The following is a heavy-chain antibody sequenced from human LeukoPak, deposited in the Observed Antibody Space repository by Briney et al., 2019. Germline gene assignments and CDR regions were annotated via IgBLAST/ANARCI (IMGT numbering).Heavy chain of an antibody. V-gene: IGHV1-2*02. J-gene: IGHJ5*02. CDR1: GYTFTGYY. Sequence: ASVKVSVKASGYTFTGYYMHWVRQAPGQGLEWMGWINPNSGGTNYAQKFQGRVTMTRDTSISTAYMELSRLRSDDTAVYYCARRTSYSSVSWFDPWGQGTLVTVSS. D-gene: IGHD6-19*01. CDR2: INPNSGGT. CDR3: ARRTSYSSVSWFDP.